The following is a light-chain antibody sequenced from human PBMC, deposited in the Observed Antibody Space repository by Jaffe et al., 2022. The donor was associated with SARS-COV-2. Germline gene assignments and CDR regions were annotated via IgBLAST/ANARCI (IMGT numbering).Light chain of an antibody. CDR2: YDS. J-gene: IGLJ3*02. CDR3: QVWDTDTDHWV. Sequence: SYVLAQPPSESVAPGQTARITCGGDNVGSKSVHWYQQKPGQAPALVMYYDSDRPAGIPERFSGSNSGDTAALTISRVEAGDEADYYCQVWDTDTDHWVFGGGTKLTVL. V-gene: IGLV3-21*04. CDR1: NVGSKS.